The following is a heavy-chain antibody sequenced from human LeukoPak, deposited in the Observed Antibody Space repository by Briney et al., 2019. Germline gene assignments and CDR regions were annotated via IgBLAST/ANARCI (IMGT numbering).Heavy chain of an antibody. V-gene: IGHV1-24*01. Sequence: ASVKVSCKVSGYTLTELSMHWVRQAPGKGLGWMGGFDPEDGETIYAQKFQGRVTMTEDTSTDTAYMELSSLRSEDTAVYYCATALRGVTTVTTYFDYWGQGTLVTVSS. CDR3: ATALRGVTTVTTYFDY. CDR2: FDPEDGET. CDR1: GYTLTELS. J-gene: IGHJ4*02. D-gene: IGHD4-11*01.